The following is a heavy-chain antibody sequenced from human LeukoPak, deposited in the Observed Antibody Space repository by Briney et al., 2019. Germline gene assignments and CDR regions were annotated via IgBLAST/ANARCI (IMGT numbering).Heavy chain of an antibody. V-gene: IGHV4-39*01. CDR3: ARHGGAAGGH. Sequence: SETLSLTCTVSGGSISSSSYYWGWIRQPPWKGLEWIGSIYYSGSTYYNPSLKSRVTISVDTSKNQLSLKLTSVTAADTAVYYCARHGGAAGGHWGQGTLVTVSS. D-gene: IGHD6-13*01. CDR2: IYYSGST. J-gene: IGHJ4*02. CDR1: GGSISSSSYY.